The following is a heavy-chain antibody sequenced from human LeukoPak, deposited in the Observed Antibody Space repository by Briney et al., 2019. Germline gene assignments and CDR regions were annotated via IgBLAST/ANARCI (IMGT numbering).Heavy chain of an antibody. V-gene: IGHV1-24*01. CDR1: GYTLTELS. D-gene: IGHD3-16*02. Sequence: ASVKVSCKVSGYTLTELSMHWVRQAPGKGLEWMGGFDPEDGETIYAQKFQGRVTMTEDTSTDTAYMELSSLRSEDTAAYYCATQIWGSYLKAPGFDYWGQGTLVTVSS. J-gene: IGHJ4*02. CDR3: ATQIWGSYLKAPGFDY. CDR2: FDPEDGET.